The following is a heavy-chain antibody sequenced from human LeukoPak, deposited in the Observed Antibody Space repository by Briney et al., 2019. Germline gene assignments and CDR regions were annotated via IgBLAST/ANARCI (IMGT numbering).Heavy chain of an antibody. J-gene: IGHJ4*02. D-gene: IGHD2-15*01. CDR3: TTGEDLDY. V-gene: IGHV3-15*01. Sequence: GGSLRLSCAASGFTVNNAWMGWVRQAPGKGLEWVGRIKSKTDGGTTDYAAPLKGRFTISRDDVKNTVYLQMNSLKTEDTAVYYCTTGEDLDYWGQGTLVTVSS. CDR1: GFTVNNAW. CDR2: IKSKTDGGTT.